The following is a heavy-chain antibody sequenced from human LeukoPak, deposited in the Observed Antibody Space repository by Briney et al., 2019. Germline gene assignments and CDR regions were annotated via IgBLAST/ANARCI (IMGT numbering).Heavy chain of an antibody. CDR2: ITPSGGT. CDR3: TRDRYGDGFAHLDY. J-gene: IGHJ4*02. CDR1: GYTFTSYA. Sequence: ASVKVSCKASGYTFTSYAIHWVRQAPGQGLEWMGWITPSGGTNYPQKFQGRVAITWDTSITTAYMDLSRLTSDDTAVYYCTRDRYGDGFAHLDYWGQGALVTVSS. V-gene: IGHV1-2*02. D-gene: IGHD5-24*01.